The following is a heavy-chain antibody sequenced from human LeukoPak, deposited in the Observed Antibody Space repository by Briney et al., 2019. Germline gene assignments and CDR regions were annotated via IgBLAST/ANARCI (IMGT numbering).Heavy chain of an antibody. CDR1: GFTFSGHW. J-gene: IGHJ4*02. Sequence: GWSLRLSCAASGFTFSGHWMSWVRQAPSRGVEWVANINQGESDKYYVDSVKSRFTISRDNANDLLYLQMNSLRGEDTAVYYCTRDRSRAEDDWGQGTLVTVSS. V-gene: IGHV3-7*01. CDR2: INQGESDK. CDR3: TRDRSRAEDD. D-gene: IGHD1-14*01.